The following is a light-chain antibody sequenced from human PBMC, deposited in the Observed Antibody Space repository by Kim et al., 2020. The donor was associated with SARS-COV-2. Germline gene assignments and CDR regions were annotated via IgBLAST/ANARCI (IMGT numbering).Light chain of an antibody. V-gene: IGKV1-5*03. CDR1: QSISNW. J-gene: IGKJ1*01. CDR3: QQYSNYWT. Sequence: SASVGDRVTITCRAIQSISNWLAWDQQRPGKAPQLLIYEASRLQSGVPSRFSGSGSGTEFTLTISSLQPDDFATYYCQQYSNYWTFGQGTKVDIK. CDR2: EAS.